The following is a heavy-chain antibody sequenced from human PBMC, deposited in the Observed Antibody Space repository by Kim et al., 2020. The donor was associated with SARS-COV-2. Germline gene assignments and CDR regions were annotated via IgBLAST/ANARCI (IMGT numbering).Heavy chain of an antibody. CDR3: ARDNDFWGGAYFFDY. V-gene: IGHV3-11*01. J-gene: IGHJ4*02. Sequence: CMKGPCTTARDNAKNSLYLQMNSLRAEDTAVYYCARDNDFWGGAYFFDYWGQGTLVTVSS. D-gene: IGHD3-3*01.